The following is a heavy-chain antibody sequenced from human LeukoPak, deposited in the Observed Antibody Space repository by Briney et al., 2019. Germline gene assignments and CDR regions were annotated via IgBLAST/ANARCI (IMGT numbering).Heavy chain of an antibody. CDR1: GGSISNYY. J-gene: IGHJ4*02. D-gene: IGHD2-8*01. V-gene: IGHV4-4*07. CDR2: IHASGST. CDR3: ARMVVSAWYFDY. Sequence: PETLSLTCTVSGGSISNYYWSWIRQPAGKGLEWIARIHASGSTNYNPSLKSRVTMSVDTSKNQCSLKLSSVTAADTAVYYCARMVVSAWYFDYWGQGTLVTVSS.